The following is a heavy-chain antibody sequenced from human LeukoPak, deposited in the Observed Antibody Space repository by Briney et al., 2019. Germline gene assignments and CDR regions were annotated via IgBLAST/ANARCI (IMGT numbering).Heavy chain of an antibody. J-gene: IGHJ4*02. CDR3: ARRDYYVSGSPDY. D-gene: IGHD3-10*01. V-gene: IGHV3-20*04. CDR2: INWNGDRT. CDR1: GFTFDDYD. Sequence: WGSLRLSCAASGFTFDDYDVSWVRQALGKGLEWVSGINWNGDRTFYADSVKGRFTISRDNAKKSLYLQMNNLRAEDTALYYCARRDYYVSGSPDYWGQGTLVTVSS.